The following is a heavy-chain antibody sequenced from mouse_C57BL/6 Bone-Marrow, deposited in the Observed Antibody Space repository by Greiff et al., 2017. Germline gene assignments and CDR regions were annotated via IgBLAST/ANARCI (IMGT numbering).Heavy chain of an antibody. D-gene: IGHD2-3*01. CDR1: GYTFTSYW. V-gene: IGHV1-69*01. CDR2: LDPSDSYT. Sequence: QVQLQQPGAELVMPGASVKLSCKASGYTFTSYWMHWVKQRPGQGLEWIGELDPSDSYTNYNQKFKGKSTLTVDKSSSTAYMQLSSLPSEDSAVYYCASSLYDGYYGWFAYWGQGTLVTVSA. CDR3: ASSLYDGYYGWFAY. J-gene: IGHJ3*01.